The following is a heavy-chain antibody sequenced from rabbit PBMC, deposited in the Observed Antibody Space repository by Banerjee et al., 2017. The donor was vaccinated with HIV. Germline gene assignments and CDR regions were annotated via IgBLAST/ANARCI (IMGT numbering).Heavy chain of an antibody. D-gene: IGHD6-1*01. CDR2: IYAVSSGST. CDR3: ARKSNNDGYGYVHKL. CDR1: GSSFSSSYY. V-gene: IGHV1S40*01. Sequence: QSLEESGGYLAKPGASLTLTCTASGSSFSSSYYMCWVRQAPGKGLEWIGCIYAVSSGSTYYASWAKGRFTISKTSSTTVTLQMTSLTAADTATYFCARKSNNDGYGYVHKLWGPGTVVPVS. J-gene: IGHJ4*01.